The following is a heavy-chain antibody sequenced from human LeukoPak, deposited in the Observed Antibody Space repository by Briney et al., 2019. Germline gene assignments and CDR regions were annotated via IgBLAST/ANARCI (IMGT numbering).Heavy chain of an antibody. CDR2: IYSGGST. V-gene: IGHV3-53*04. Sequence: GGSLRLSCAASGFTVSSNYMSWVRQAPGKGLEWVSVIYSGGSTYYADSVKGRFTISRHNSKNTLYLQMNSLRAEDTAVYYCARGSTYGPGHYYGMDAWGQGTTVTVSS. D-gene: IGHD3-10*01. CDR1: GFTVSSNY. CDR3: ARGSTYGPGHYYGMDA. J-gene: IGHJ6*02.